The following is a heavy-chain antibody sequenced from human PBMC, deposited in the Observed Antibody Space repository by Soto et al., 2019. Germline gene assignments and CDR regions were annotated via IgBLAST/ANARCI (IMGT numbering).Heavy chain of an antibody. CDR3: ARDLYINWYYPLDS. J-gene: IGHJ4*02. CDR1: GGTFRNYS. Sequence: SVKVSCKASGGTFRNYSFSWVRQAPGQGLEWMGGIIPIFGKANYEQRFQGRLTITADESTSTAYMELNSLRSEDTAVYFCARDLYINWYYPLDSWGQGTLVTVSS. V-gene: IGHV1-69*13. CDR2: IIPIFGKA. D-gene: IGHD1-7*01.